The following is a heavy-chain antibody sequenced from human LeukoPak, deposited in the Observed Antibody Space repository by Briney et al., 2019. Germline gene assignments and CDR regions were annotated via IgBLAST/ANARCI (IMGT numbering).Heavy chain of an antibody. V-gene: IGHV4-30-2*01. CDR2: IYHSGST. CDR1: GGSISSGGYY. Sequence: PSQTLSLTCTVSGGSISSGGYYWSWIRQPPGKGLEWIGYIYHSGSTYYNPSLKSRVTISVDRSKNQFSLKLSSVTAADTAVYYCARIRGVEPYFDYWGQGTLVTVSS. J-gene: IGHJ4*02. CDR3: ARIRGVEPYFDY. D-gene: IGHD3-10*01.